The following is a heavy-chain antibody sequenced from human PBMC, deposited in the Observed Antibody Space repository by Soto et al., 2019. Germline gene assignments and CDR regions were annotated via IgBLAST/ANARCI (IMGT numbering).Heavy chain of an antibody. CDR2: TNHSGST. D-gene: IGHD3-10*01. J-gene: IGHJ6*02. Sequence: SETLSLTCAVYGGSFSGYYWSWIRQPPGKGLEWIGETNHSGSTNYNPSLKSRVTISVDTSKNQFSLKLSSVTAADTAVYYCARTSITMVRGVISYYYYGMDVWGQGTTVTGLL. CDR3: ARTSITMVRGVISYYYYGMDV. V-gene: IGHV4-34*01. CDR1: GGSFSGYY.